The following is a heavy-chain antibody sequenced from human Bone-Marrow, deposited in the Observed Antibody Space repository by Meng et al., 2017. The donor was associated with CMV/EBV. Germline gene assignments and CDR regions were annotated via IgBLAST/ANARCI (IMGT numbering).Heavy chain of an antibody. V-gene: IGHV4-34*01. D-gene: IGHD6-6*01. CDR2: ITHSGST. Sequence: QVSLPRWGAGRLQPSATLSPTCGVYVAPFSGSWSWVRQPPGKGLEWIGEITHSGSTNYNPSLKSRVTISVDTSKNQFSLKLSSVTAADTAVYYCARGRHIAARPFYYWGQGTLVTVSS. CDR3: ARGRHIAARPFYY. J-gene: IGHJ4*02. CDR1: VAPFSGS.